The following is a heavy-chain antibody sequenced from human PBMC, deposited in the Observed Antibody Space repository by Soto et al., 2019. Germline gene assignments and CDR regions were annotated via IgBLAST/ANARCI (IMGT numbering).Heavy chain of an antibody. CDR2: ISWNSGSI. V-gene: IGHV3-9*01. D-gene: IGHD6-19*01. CDR1: GFTFDDYA. Sequence: EVQLVESGGGLVQPGRSLRLSCAASGFTFDDYAMHWVRQAPGKGLEWVAGISWNSGSIGYADSVKGRFTISRDNAQNSLYLQMNSLRAEDTAWYYCAKDGAVAGTYYYYGMDVWGQGTTVTVSS. J-gene: IGHJ6*02. CDR3: AKDGAVAGTYYYYGMDV.